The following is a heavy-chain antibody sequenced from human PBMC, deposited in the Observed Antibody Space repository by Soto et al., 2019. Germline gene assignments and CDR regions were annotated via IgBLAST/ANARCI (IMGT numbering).Heavy chain of an antibody. V-gene: IGHV4-4*07. CDR1: GGPISTFY. J-gene: IGHJ3*02. CDR3: ARGGRDGFDI. Sequence: SETLSLTCNVSGGPISTFYWNWIRQSAEKGLEWIGRVYITGSTNYHPSLRSRVTMSVDTSKNQFSLKLSSVTAADTAVYYCARGGRDGFDIWGQGTRVTVSS. CDR2: VYITGST.